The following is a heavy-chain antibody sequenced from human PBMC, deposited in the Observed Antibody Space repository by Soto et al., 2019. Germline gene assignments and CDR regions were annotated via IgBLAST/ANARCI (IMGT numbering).Heavy chain of an antibody. Sequence: GGSLRLSCAASGFTFDDYGMSWVRQAPGKGLEWVSGINWNGGSTGYADSVKGRFTISRDNAKNSLYLQMNSLRAEDTALYHCARVMDYDYIWGSYRGPSPGGAVAGSQYYFDYWGQGTLVTVSS. V-gene: IGHV3-20*01. J-gene: IGHJ4*02. CDR3: ARVMDYDYIWGSYRGPSPGGAVAGSQYYFDY. CDR2: INWNGGST. D-gene: IGHD3-16*02. CDR1: GFTFDDYG.